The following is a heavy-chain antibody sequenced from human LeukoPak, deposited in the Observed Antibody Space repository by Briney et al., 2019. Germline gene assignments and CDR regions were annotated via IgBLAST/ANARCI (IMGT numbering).Heavy chain of an antibody. V-gene: IGHV3-30-3*01. CDR2: ISYDGSNK. D-gene: IGHD3-3*01. Sequence: GGSLRLSCAASGFTFRNYVIHWVRQAPGKGLEWVAVISYDGSNKYYADSVKGRFTISRDNSKNTLYLQMNSLRAEDTAVYYCARVVWSGYYFDYWGQGTLVTVSS. CDR3: ARVVWSGYYFDY. CDR1: GFTFRNYV. J-gene: IGHJ4*02.